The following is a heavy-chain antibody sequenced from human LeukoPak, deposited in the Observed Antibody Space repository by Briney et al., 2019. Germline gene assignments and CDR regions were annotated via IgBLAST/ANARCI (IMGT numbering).Heavy chain of an antibody. CDR3: ARVGLVDYYDSSGYYYYYYMDV. J-gene: IGHJ6*03. Sequence: GESLRLSCAASGFTFSSYEMNWVRQAPGKGLEWVSYISSSSSTIYYADSVKGRFTISRDNAKNSLYLQMNSLRAEDTAVYYCARVGLVDYYDSSGYYYYYYMDVWGKGTTVTVSS. V-gene: IGHV3-48*01. CDR1: GFTFSSYE. CDR2: ISSSSSTI. D-gene: IGHD3-22*01.